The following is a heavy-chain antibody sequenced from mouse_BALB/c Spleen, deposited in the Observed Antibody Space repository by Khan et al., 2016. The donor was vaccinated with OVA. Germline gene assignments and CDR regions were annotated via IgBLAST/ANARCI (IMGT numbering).Heavy chain of an antibody. CDR1: GYSINSDYA. CDR3: ARDGPRQCYAMCD. Sequence: EVQLKESGPGLVKPSQSLSLTCTVTGYSINSDYAWNWIRQFPGNKLEWMGYISSSGSTNYNPALKSRISIHRDTSKNQFFLQLNSVTTEDTAPYYCARDGPRQCYAMCDWGRGTSVTVFS. CDR2: ISSSGST. D-gene: IGHD1-1*01. J-gene: IGHJ4*01. V-gene: IGHV3-2*02.